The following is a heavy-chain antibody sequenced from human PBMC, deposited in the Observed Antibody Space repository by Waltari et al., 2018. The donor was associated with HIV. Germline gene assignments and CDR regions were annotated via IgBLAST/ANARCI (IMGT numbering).Heavy chain of an antibody. CDR2: FDPEQGKT. J-gene: IGHJ5*02. D-gene: IGHD2-15*01. Sequence: QVPLVRSGAEVKKPGASVKVSCKVSGYTLSELSMHWVRQAPGKGLEWMGGFDPEQGKTIYAQNCQGRVTMTEDAATDTAYMELSSLRSEDTAVYYCTTEGLYCSGGTCYSRFDPWGQGTLVTVSS. CDR3: TTEGLYCSGGTCYSRFDP. CDR1: GYTLSELS. V-gene: IGHV1-24*01.